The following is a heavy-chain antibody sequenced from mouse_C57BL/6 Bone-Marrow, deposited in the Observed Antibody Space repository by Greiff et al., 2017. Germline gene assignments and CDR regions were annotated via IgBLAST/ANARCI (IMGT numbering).Heavy chain of an antibody. CDR2: IHPNSGST. CDR3: ARGDYYGSSGAMDY. V-gene: IGHV1-64*01. J-gene: IGHJ4*01. CDR1: GYTFTSYW. Sequence: QVQLQQPGAELVKPGASVKLSCKASGYTFTSYWMHWVKQRPGQGLEWIGMIHPNSGSTNYNEKFKSKATLTVDKSSSTAYMQLSSLTSEDSAVYYCARGDYYGSSGAMDYWGQGTSVTVSS. D-gene: IGHD1-1*01.